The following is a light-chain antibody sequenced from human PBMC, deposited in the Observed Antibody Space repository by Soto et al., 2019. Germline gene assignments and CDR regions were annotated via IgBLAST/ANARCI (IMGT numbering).Light chain of an antibody. J-gene: IGLJ1*01. V-gene: IGLV1-51*02. CDR1: SSNFGNTY. Sequence: QSVLTQPPSVSAAPGQKVTISCSGSSSNFGNTYVFWYQRLPGTAPKLLIYENDKRPSGIPDRFSGSKSGTSATLGITGLQTGDEADYYCATWDTSLSVCVFGTGTKVTV. CDR2: END. CDR3: ATWDTSLSVCV.